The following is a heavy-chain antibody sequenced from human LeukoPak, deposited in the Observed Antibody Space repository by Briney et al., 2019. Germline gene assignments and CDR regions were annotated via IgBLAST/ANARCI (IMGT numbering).Heavy chain of an antibody. D-gene: IGHD5-18*01. V-gene: IGHV4-34*01. Sequence: SETLSLTCTVSGGSISSYYWSWIRQPPGKGLEWIGEINHSGSTNYNPSLKSRVTISVDTSKNQFSLKLSSVTAADTAVYYCARTGDSYGPRPFDYWGQGTLVTVSS. J-gene: IGHJ4*02. CDR2: INHSGST. CDR3: ARTGDSYGPRPFDY. CDR1: GGSISSYY.